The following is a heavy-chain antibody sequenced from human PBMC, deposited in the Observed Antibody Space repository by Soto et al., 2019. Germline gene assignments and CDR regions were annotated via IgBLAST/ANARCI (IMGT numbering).Heavy chain of an antibody. CDR3: ARVKVGVTGWQHFDH. V-gene: IGHV3-21*01. J-gene: IGHJ4*02. Sequence: GWSLRLSCGASVLPVRRDTFAWVRPAPGEGLEWGSSICHSRTYIYYADSMTGRFTVSRDNDNNSLFLQMDSLRVEDTAVYYCARVKVGVTGWQHFDHWGQGALVNVSS. CDR2: ICHSRTYI. CDR1: VLPVRRDT. D-gene: IGHD1-26*01.